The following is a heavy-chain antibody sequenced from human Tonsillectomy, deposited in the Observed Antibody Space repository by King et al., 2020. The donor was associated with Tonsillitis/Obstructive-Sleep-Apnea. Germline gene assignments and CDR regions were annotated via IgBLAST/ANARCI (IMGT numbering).Heavy chain of an antibody. V-gene: IGHV3-48*01. J-gene: IGHJ4*02. CDR1: GFNFSSYS. CDR2: ISFTSRTI. D-gene: IGHD4-17*01. Sequence: VQLVESGGGLAHPGGSLRVSCAASGFNFSSYSMNWVRQAPGKGLEWISYISFTSRTIYYTDSVKGRFTISRDNAKNSLFLQMNSLRAEDTAVYYYARDYYADGVFDYWGQGTLVTVSS. CDR3: ARDYYADGVFDY.